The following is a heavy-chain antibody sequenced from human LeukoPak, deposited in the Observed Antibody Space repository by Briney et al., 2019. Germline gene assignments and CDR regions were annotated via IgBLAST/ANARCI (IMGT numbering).Heavy chain of an antibody. CDR3: ASDFPLYYYYMDV. CDR2: IYYTGST. J-gene: IGHJ6*03. CDR1: GGAITNYY. V-gene: IGHV4-59*01. Sequence: SETLSLTCGVSGGAITNYYWNWIRQAPGKGLEWLGYIYYTGSTTYNPSVKSRITISLDTSKKQISLKLRSVTAADTAVYYCASDFPLYYYYMDVWGKGTTVTVSS.